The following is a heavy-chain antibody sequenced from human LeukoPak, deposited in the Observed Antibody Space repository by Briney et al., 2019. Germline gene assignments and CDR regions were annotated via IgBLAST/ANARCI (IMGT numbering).Heavy chain of an antibody. CDR2: ISHDGSNK. V-gene: IGHV3-30-3*01. CDR3: ARGGWASQYYFDY. D-gene: IGHD3-16*01. J-gene: IGHJ4*02. CDR1: GFTFSSYA. Sequence: GGSLRLSCAASGFTFSSYAMHWVRQAPGKGLEWVAVISHDGSNKYYADSVMGRFTISRDNTKNSLYLQMNSLRAEDTAVYYCARGGWASQYYFDYWGQGTLVAVSS.